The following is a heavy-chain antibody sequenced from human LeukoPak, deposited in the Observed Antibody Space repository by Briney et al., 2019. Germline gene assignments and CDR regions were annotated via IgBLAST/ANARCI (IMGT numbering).Heavy chain of an antibody. CDR3: ARDRWSTNTYHSGGFDY. CDR1: GFTFSSHE. Sequence: SGGSLRLSCAASGFTFSSHEMEWVRQAPGKGLEWVSYISSSGATTYYADSVRGRFTVSRDNAKNSLYLQMNSLRAEDTAVYYCARDRWSTNTYHSGGFDYWGQGTPVTVSS. V-gene: IGHV3-48*03. CDR2: ISSSGATT. D-gene: IGHD3-10*01. J-gene: IGHJ4*02.